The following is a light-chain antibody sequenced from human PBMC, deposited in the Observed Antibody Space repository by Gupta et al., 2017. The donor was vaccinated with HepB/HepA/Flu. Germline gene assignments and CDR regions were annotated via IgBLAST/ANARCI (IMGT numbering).Light chain of an antibody. V-gene: IGKV2-30*01. Sequence: MVTKSPLSMPVTLGQPASISCKSSQGLAYSDGNTYLYWLQQRPGQYPRSLIYQSSNRDSGVRVRFSGSGSGTDFTLRSRRAEAEDVCDYYHMESIPWAFGQGTQVDIK. CDR2: QSS. J-gene: IGKJ5*01. CDR3: MESIPWA. CDR1: QGLAYSDGNTY.